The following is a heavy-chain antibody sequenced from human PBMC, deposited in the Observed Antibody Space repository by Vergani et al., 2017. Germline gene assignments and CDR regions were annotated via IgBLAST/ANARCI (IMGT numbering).Heavy chain of an antibody. Sequence: QVQLVQSGAEVKKPGASVKVSCKASGYTFTGYYMHWVRQAPGQGLEWMGWINPNSGGTNYAQKFQGRVTMTRDTSISTAYMELSRLRSDDTAVYYCALRGYGGFSDGYYFDYWGQGTLVTVSS. D-gene: IGHD4-23*01. CDR3: ALRGYGGFSDGYYFDY. J-gene: IGHJ4*02. CDR1: GYTFTGYY. CDR2: INPNSGGT. V-gene: IGHV1-2*02.